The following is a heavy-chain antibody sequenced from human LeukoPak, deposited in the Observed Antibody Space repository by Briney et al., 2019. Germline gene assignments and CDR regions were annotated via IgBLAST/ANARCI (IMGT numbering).Heavy chain of an antibody. V-gene: IGHV1-18*01. CDR2: NSAYNGNT. D-gene: IGHD3-10*01. CDR3: ARDPESLYYGSGSYYTEKNDY. Sequence: GASVKVSCKASGYTFTSYGICWVRQAPGQGLEWMGWNSAYNGNTNYAQKLQGRVTMTTDTSTSTAYMELRSLRSDDTAVYYCARDPESLYYGSGSYYTEKNDYWGQGTLVTVSS. CDR1: GYTFTSYG. J-gene: IGHJ4*02.